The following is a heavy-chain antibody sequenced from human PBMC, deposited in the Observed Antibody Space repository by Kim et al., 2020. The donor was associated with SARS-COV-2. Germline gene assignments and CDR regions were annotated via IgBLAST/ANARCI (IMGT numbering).Heavy chain of an antibody. V-gene: IGHV3-30*04. CDR3: ARDPSLRFDDYSNPYYYYGMDV. J-gene: IGHJ6*02. D-gene: IGHD4-4*01. Sequence: GGSLRLSCAASGFTFSSYAMHWVRQAPGKGLEWVAVISYDGSNKYYADSVKGRFTISRDNSKNTLYLQMNSLRAEDTAVYYCARDPSLRFDDYSNPYYYYGMDVWGQGTTVTVSS. CDR1: GFTFSSYA. CDR2: ISYDGSNK.